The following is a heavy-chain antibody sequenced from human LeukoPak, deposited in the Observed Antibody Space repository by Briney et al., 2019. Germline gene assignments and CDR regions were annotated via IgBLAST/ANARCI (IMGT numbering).Heavy chain of an antibody. J-gene: IGHJ4*02. CDR1: GFTFSDYY. CDR3: ARDLVRGYLQYYFDY. D-gene: IGHD3-3*02. V-gene: IGHV3-11*04. Sequence: GGSLRLSCAASGFTFSDYYMSWIRQAPGKGLEWVSYISSSGSTIYYADSVKGRFTISRDNAKNSLYLQMSSLRAEDTAVYYCARDLVRGYLQYYFDYWGQGTLVTVSS. CDR2: ISSSGSTI.